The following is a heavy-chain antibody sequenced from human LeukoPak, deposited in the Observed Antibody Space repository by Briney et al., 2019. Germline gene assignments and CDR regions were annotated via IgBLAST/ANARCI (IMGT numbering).Heavy chain of an antibody. Sequence: GGSLRLSCAAPGFTFSSYSMNWVRQAPGKGLEWVSSISSSSSYIYYADSVKGRFTISRDNAKNSLYLQMNSLRAEDTAVYYCARVGYSGYDPLNDYWGQGTLVTVSS. CDR2: ISSSSSYI. CDR3: ARVGYSGYDPLNDY. J-gene: IGHJ4*02. CDR1: GFTFSSYS. V-gene: IGHV3-21*01. D-gene: IGHD5-12*01.